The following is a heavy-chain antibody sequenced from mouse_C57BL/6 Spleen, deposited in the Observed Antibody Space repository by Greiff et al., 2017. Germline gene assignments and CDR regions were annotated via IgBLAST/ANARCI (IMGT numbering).Heavy chain of an antibody. CDR1: GYAFSSSW. CDR2: IYPGDGDT. Sequence: QVQLQQSGPELVKPGASVKISCKASGYAFSSSWMNWVKQRPGKGLEWIGRIYPGDGDTNYNGKFKGKATLTADKSSSTAYMQLSSLTSEDSAVYFCARTYCNGSNPFDYWGQGTTLTVSS. V-gene: IGHV1-82*01. D-gene: IGHD1-1*01. CDR3: ARTYCNGSNPFDY. J-gene: IGHJ2*01.